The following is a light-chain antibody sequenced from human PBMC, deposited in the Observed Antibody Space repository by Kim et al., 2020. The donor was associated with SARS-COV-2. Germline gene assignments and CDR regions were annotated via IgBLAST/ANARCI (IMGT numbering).Light chain of an antibody. Sequence: IVLTQSPGTLSLSPGEGATLSCKASQNLSASSLAWYQQRPGQSPRLLIYGASTRAPGIPDRFSGSGSGTDFTLTISRLEPDDFAVYFCQHYGTSPYTFGQGTKLEIK. CDR3: QHYGTSPYT. CDR2: GAS. CDR1: QNLSASS. J-gene: IGKJ2*01. V-gene: IGKV3-20*01.